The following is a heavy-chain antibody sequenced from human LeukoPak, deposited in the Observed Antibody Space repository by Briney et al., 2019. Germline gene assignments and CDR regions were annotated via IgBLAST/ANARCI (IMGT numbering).Heavy chain of an antibody. V-gene: IGHV4-59*01. J-gene: IGHJ4*02. CDR2: IYYSGST. D-gene: IGHD1-26*01. CDR1: GGSISSYY. CDR3: ARDPGIVGASYFDY. Sequence: SETLSLTCTVSGGSISSYYWNWIRQPPGKGLEWIGYIYYSGSTNYNPSLKSRVTISVDTSKNQFSLKLSSVTAADTAVYYCARDPGIVGASYFDYWGQGTLVTVSS.